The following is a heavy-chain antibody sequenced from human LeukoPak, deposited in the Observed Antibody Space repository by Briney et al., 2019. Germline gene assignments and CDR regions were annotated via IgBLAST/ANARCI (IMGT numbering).Heavy chain of an antibody. CDR3: ATANYYDSSGYYDY. Sequence: ASVKVSCKVSGYTLTELSMHWVRQAPGKGLEWMGGFDPEDGETIYAQKFQGRVTMIEDTSTDTAYMELGSLRSEDTAVYYCATANYYDSSGYYDYWGQGTLVTVSS. CDR2: FDPEDGET. D-gene: IGHD3-22*01. V-gene: IGHV1-24*01. J-gene: IGHJ4*02. CDR1: GYTLTELS.